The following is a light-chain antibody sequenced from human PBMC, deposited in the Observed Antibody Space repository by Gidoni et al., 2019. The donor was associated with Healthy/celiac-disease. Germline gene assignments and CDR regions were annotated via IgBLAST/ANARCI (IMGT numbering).Light chain of an antibody. CDR2: WAS. CDR3: QQYYSTLRT. Sequence: DIVMTQSPDPLAVSLGERATINCKSSQSVLYSSNNKNYLAWYQQKPGQPPKLLIYWASTRESGVPDRCSGSVSGTDFTLTISSLQAEDVAVYYCQQYYSTLRTFGQGTKVEIK. V-gene: IGKV4-1*01. CDR1: QSVLYSSNNKNY. J-gene: IGKJ1*01.